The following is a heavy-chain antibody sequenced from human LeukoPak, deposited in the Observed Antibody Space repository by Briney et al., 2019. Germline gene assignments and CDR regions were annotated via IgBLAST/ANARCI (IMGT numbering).Heavy chain of an antibody. D-gene: IGHD3-22*01. J-gene: IGHJ4*02. CDR3: ANSYYYDSSGYYLEY. V-gene: IGHV1-69*04. Sequence: SVKVSCKASGGTFSSYAISWVRQAPGQGLEWMGRIIPILGIANYAQKFQGRVTITADKSTSTAYMELSSLRSEDTAVYYCANSYYYDSSGYYLEYWGQGTLATVSS. CDR2: IIPILGIA. CDR1: GGTFSSYA.